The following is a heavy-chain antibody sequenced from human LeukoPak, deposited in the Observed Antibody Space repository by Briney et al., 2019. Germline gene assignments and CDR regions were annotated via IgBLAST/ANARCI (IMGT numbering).Heavy chain of an antibody. V-gene: IGHV4-4*02. CDR2: IYHSGST. Sequence: SGTLSLTCAVSGGSISSSNWWSWVRQPPGKGLEWIGEIYHSGSTNYNPSLKSRVTISVDKSKNQFSLKLSSVTAADTAVYYCATDSGWNTYYFDYWGQGTLVTVSS. D-gene: IGHD6-19*01. CDR1: GGSISSSNW. CDR3: ATDSGWNTYYFDY. J-gene: IGHJ4*02.